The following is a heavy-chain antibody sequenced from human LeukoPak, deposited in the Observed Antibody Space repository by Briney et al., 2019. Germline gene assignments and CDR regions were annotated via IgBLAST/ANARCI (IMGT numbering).Heavy chain of an antibody. D-gene: IGHD3-10*01. CDR2: IYSGGST. CDR3: AKDLLLWFGELLQSPFDY. Sequence: PGGSLRLSCAASGFTVSSNYMSWVRQAPGKGLEWVSVIYSGGSTYYADSVKGRFTISRDNSKNTLYLQMNSLRAEDTAVYYCAKDLLLWFGELLQSPFDYWGQGTLVTVSS. CDR1: GFTVSSNY. V-gene: IGHV3-53*01. J-gene: IGHJ4*02.